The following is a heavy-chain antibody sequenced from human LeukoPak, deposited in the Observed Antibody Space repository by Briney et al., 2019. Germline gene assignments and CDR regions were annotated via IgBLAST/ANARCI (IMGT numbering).Heavy chain of an antibody. CDR1: GFTFSSYA. CDR3: ARGGYYDILTGQKFDY. V-gene: IGHV3-30*04. CDR2: ISYDGSNK. Sequence: PGGSLRLSCAASGFTFSSYAMHWARQAPGKGLEWVAVISYDGSNKYYADSVKGRFTISRDNSKNTLYLQMNSLRAEDTAVYYCARGGYYDILTGQKFDYWGQGTLVTVSS. J-gene: IGHJ4*02. D-gene: IGHD3-9*01.